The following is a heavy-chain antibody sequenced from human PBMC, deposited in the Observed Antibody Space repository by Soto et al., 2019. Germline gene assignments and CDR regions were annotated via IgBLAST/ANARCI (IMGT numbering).Heavy chain of an antibody. CDR2: ISSSGGTK. CDR1: GFSFSDYY. CDR3: ARGYSSSWTHNWFDP. D-gene: IGHD6-13*01. J-gene: IGHJ5*02. V-gene: IGHV3-11*01. Sequence: GGSLRISCAASGFSFSDYYMTWIRQAPGKGLEWVSYISSSGGTKYHADSVKGRFTISRDNAKDSLYLQMNSLRAEDTAVYYCARGYSSSWTHNWFDPSGQATLVTVSS.